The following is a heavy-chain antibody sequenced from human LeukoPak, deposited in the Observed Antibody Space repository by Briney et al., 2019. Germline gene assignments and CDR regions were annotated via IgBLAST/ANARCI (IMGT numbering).Heavy chain of an antibody. V-gene: IGHV5-10-1*01. Sequence: PGGSPRLSCKGSGYSFTSYWVSWVRQMPGKGLEWMGRIDPSDSYTNYSPSSPGHVTISADKSISTAYLQWSSLKASDTAMYYCAIRGGSGAEGSFDYWGERPFASVSS. CDR1: GYSFTSYW. J-gene: IGHJ4*01. CDR3: AIRGGSGAEGSFDY. D-gene: IGHD3-3*01. CDR2: IDPSDSYT.